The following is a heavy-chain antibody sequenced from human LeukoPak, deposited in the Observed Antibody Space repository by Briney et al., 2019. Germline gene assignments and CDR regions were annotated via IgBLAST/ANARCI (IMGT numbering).Heavy chain of an antibody. CDR1: GYTFTSYY. V-gene: IGHV1-2*02. J-gene: IGHJ4*02. Sequence: ASVKVSCKASGYTFTSYYMHWVRQAPGQGLEWMGWINPNSGGTNYAQKFQGRVTMTRDTSISTAYMELSRLRSDDTAVYYCARDRGLLWFGELLGYFDYWGQGTLDTVSS. CDR3: ARDRGLLWFGELLGYFDY. CDR2: INPNSGGT. D-gene: IGHD3-10*01.